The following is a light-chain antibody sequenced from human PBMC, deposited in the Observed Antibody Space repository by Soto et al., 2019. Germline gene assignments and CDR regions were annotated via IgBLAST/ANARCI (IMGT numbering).Light chain of an antibody. V-gene: IGKV3-15*01. J-gene: IGKJ2*01. CDR1: QSVSSTY. CDR3: QQYNKWPYT. Sequence: EIVLTQSPGTLSLSPGERATLSCRASQSVSSTYLAWYQQKPGQAPRLLIYGASTRATGIPATFSGSGSGTEFTLTISSLQSEDFAVYYCQQYNKWPYTFGQGTKLEI. CDR2: GAS.